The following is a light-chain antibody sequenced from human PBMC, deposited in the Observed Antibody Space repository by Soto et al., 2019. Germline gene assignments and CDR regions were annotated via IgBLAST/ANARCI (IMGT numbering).Light chain of an antibody. CDR2: HTS. CDR1: QTVNSR. CDR3: HVRQRWPRR. J-gene: IGKJ1*01. Sequence: EIVLPKSPDTLSSSPGERATLSCRASQTVNSRLAWYQHKPGQAPRLLIYHTSNRATGIPARFSGSGSGTDFTLTICSLEPEDFAVYYCHVRQRWPRRLGQASNEVIK. V-gene: IGKV3-11*01.